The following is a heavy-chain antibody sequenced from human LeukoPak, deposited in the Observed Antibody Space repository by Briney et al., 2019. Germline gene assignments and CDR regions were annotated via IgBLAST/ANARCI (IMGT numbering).Heavy chain of an antibody. J-gene: IGHJ1*01. CDR1: GFTFTYFG. CDR2: IRFDGGDK. D-gene: IGHD3-16*01. CDR3: AKGGGYLQH. Sequence: GGSLRLSCAASGFTFTYFGMHWVRQAPGKGLEWVAFIRFDGGDKYYAGSVKGRFTISRDNSNNRLFLQMNNLRAEDTAVYYCAKGGGYLQHWGQGTLVTVSS. V-gene: IGHV3-30*02.